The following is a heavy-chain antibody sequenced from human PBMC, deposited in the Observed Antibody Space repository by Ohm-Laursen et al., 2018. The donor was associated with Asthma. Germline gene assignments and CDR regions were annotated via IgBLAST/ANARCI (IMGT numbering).Heavy chain of an antibody. J-gene: IGHJ4*02. D-gene: IGHD3-10*01. CDR3: AVSIYAYGEGAY. V-gene: IGHV3-7*05. CDR1: GLTIRNYW. Sequence: GSLRLSCSASGLTIRNYWMTWVRQAPGRGLEWVANINTDGSGWGFVDSVKGRFAISRDNAQNSLYLQMNSLRAEDTAFYYCAVSIYAYGEGAYWGQGTLVTVSS. CDR2: INTDGSGW.